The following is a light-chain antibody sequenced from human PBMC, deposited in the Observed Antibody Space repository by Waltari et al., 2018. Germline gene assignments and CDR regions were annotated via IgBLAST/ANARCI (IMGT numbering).Light chain of an antibody. CDR1: NSDVGAYQY. CDR2: DVS. J-gene: IGLJ3*02. Sequence: QSALTQPASVSGSPGQSITISCTGTNSDVGAYQYVSWHQQNPGKAPKLIIFDVSRRPSWVSYRFSGSKSGSTASLTISGLQAGDEADYYCSSYTTSATWVFGGGTRVAVL. CDR3: SSYTTSATWV. V-gene: IGLV2-14*03.